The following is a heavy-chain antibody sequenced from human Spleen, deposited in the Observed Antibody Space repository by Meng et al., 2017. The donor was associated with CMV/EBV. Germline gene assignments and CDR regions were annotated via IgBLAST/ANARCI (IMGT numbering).Heavy chain of an antibody. V-gene: IGHV3-9*01. CDR3: AKRGGDGDY. CDR2: ISWNSGSI. Sequence: SLKISCAASGFTFSSYTMHWVRQAPGEGLEWVSGISWNSGSIGYADSVKGRFTISRDNAKNSLYLQMNSLRAEDTALYYCAKRGGDGDYWGQGTLVTVSS. CDR1: GFTFSSYT. J-gene: IGHJ4*02. D-gene: IGHD3-10*01.